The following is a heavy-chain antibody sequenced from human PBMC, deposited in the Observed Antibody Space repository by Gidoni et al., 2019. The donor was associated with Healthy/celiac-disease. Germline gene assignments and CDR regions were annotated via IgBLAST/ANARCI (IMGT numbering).Heavy chain of an antibody. CDR2: IYYSGST. CDR3: ASSRYCSSTSCYTVGGQFDY. D-gene: IGHD2-2*02. Sequence: QLQLQESGPGLVKPSETLSLTCTVSGGSIRSSSYYWGWIRQPPGKGLEWIGSIYYSGSTYYNPSLKSRVTISVDTSKNQFSLKLSSVTAADTAVYYCASSRYCSSTSCYTVGGQFDYWGQGTLVTVSS. CDR1: GGSIRSSSYY. V-gene: IGHV4-39*01. J-gene: IGHJ4*02.